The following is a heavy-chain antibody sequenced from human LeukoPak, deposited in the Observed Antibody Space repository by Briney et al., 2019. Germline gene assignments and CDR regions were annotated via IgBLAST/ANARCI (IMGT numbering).Heavy chain of an antibody. V-gene: IGHV3-7*01. CDR3: ARVVSLIILAPFDY. J-gene: IGHJ4*02. Sequence: PGGSLRLSCVASGFTFSSYWMSWVRQAPGKGLEWVANIKQDGSEEYYVDSVKGRFTISRDNAENSLYLQMNSLRAEDTAVYYCARVVSLIILAPFDYWGQGTLVTVSS. D-gene: IGHD2/OR15-2a*01. CDR1: GFTFSSYW. CDR2: IKQDGSEE.